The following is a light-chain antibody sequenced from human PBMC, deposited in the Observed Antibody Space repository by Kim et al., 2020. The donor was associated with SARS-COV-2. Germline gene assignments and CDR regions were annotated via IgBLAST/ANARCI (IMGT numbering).Light chain of an antibody. CDR3: NSRDSSGNHYV. CDR1: SRRRYY. J-gene: IGLJ1*01. Sequence: ALGQKVRITCQGDSRRRYYASWYQQKPGQAPVLVIYGKNNRPSGIPDRFSGSSSGNTASLTITGAQAEDEADYYCNSRDSSGNHYVFGTGTKVTVL. V-gene: IGLV3-19*01. CDR2: GKN.